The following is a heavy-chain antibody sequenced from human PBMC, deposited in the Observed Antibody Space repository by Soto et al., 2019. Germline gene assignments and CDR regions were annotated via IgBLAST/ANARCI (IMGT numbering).Heavy chain of an antibody. Sequence: QVQLVQSGAEVQKPGASVKVSCTASGYTFSNYGITCVRQAPGQGLEWMVWISTYTGNTNYAKKVQGRVTMTIDTSTITAYMELRSLSSDDTAMYYCAACTGPSCHSGREWFDTWGQGTLVTVSA. CDR1: GYTFSNYG. J-gene: IGHJ5*02. CDR3: AACTGPSCHSGREWFDT. CDR2: ISTYTGNT. D-gene: IGHD2-8*02. V-gene: IGHV1-18*04.